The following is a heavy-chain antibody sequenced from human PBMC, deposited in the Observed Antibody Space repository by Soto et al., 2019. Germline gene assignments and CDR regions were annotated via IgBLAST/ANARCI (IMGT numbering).Heavy chain of an antibody. J-gene: IGHJ6*02. CDR2: ISYDGNNK. CDR1: GFTFSSYV. D-gene: IGHD2-15*01. V-gene: IGHV3-30-3*01. Sequence: QVQLVESGGGVVQPGRSLRLSCAASGFTFSSYVMHWVRQAPGKGLERVAIISYDGNNKYYADSVKGRFTISRDNSKNTLYLQMNSLRAEDTAVYYCARAGCDGGSCYTLVGLRYGMDVWGQGTTVTVSS. CDR3: ARAGCDGGSCYTLVGLRYGMDV.